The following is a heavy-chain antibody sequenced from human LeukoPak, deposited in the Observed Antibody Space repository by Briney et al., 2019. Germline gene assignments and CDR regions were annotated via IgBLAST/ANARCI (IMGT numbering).Heavy chain of an antibody. J-gene: IGHJ3*02. CDR1: GFIFSNFA. D-gene: IGHD3-9*01. Sequence: GGSLRHSCAASGFIFSNFAMTWVRQAPGKGLEWVSTISGTGAGTDSADSVKGRFTISRDNSKNTVYLQMKSLRVEDAAVYYCAKDLNYDILGGDDAFDIWGQGTMVIVSS. V-gene: IGHV3-23*01. CDR3: AKDLNYDILGGDDAFDI. CDR2: ISGTGAGT.